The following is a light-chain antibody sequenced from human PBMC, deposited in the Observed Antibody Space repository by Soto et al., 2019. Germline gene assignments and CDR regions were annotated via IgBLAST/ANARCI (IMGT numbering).Light chain of an antibody. CDR3: CSYAGSYTPNWV. CDR2: DVS. Sequence: QSALTQPRSVSGSPGQSVTISCTGTSSDVGGYNYVSWYQQHPGKAPKLMIYDVSKRPSGVPDRFSGSKSGNTASLTISGIQAADEADYYCCSYAGSYTPNWVLGGGTKVTVL. J-gene: IGLJ3*02. CDR1: SSDVGGYNY. V-gene: IGLV2-11*01.